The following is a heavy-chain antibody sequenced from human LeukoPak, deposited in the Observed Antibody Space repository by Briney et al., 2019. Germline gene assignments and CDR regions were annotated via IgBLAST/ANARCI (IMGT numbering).Heavy chain of an antibody. CDR3: AKLANYYDSSGPKGYYFDY. Sequence: GGSLRLSCAASGFTFSSYGVHWVRQAPGKGLEWVAFIRYDGSNKYYADSVKGRFTISRDNSKNTLYLQMNSLRAEDTAVYYCAKLANYYDSSGPKGYYFDYWGQGTLVTVSS. D-gene: IGHD3-22*01. CDR1: GFTFSSYG. J-gene: IGHJ4*02. CDR2: IRYDGSNK. V-gene: IGHV3-30*02.